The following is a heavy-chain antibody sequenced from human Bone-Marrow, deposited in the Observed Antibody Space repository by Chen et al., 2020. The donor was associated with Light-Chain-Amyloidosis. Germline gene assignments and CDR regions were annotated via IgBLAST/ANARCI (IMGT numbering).Heavy chain of an antibody. CDR3: ATYLGIAVAGMIQGYYYYYMDV. Sequence: EVQLVESGGGLVQPGGSLRLSCAASGFTFSNYAMSWVRQAPGKGLEWVSAISGIGSNTYYADSVKGRFTISRDNSKNTLYLQMNSLRAEDTTVYYCATYLGIAVAGMIQGYYYYYMDVWGKGTTVTVSS. D-gene: IGHD6-19*01. CDR1: GFTFSNYA. CDR2: ISGIGSNT. J-gene: IGHJ6*03. V-gene: IGHV3-23*04.